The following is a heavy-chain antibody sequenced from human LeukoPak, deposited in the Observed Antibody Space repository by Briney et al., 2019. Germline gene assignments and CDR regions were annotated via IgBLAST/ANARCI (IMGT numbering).Heavy chain of an antibody. D-gene: IGHD4-17*01. V-gene: IGHV3-21*01. CDR3: AREANNYGDHTMMI. Sequence: PGGSLRLSCAASGFTFSSYSMNWVRQAPGKGLEWVSSISSSSSYIYYADSVKGRFTISRDNAKNPLYLQMNSLRAEDTAVYYCAREANNYGDHTMMIWGQGTLVTVSS. J-gene: IGHJ4*02. CDR1: GFTFSSYS. CDR2: ISSSSSYI.